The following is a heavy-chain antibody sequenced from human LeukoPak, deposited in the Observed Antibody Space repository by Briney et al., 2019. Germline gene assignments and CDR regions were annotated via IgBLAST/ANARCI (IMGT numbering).Heavy chain of an antibody. V-gene: IGHV5-51*01. CDR2: IYPGDSDT. D-gene: IGHD2-2*01. J-gene: IGHJ6*03. Sequence: GASLQISCKGSGYSFTSYWIGWVRQLPGKGLEWMGIIYPGDSDTRYSPSFQGQVTISADKSISTAYLQWSSLKASDTAMYYCARHVEDIVVVPAAMGYYYYYMDVWGKGTTVTVSS. CDR3: ARHVEDIVVVPAAMGYYYYYMDV. CDR1: GYSFTSYW.